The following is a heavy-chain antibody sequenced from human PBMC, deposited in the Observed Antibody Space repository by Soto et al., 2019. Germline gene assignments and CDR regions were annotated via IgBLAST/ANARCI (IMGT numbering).Heavy chain of an antibody. J-gene: IGHJ4*02. CDR3: ALSVRCSDDWCDIDY. Sequence: SVKVSCKTSGGTFSSYAISWVRQAPGQGLEWMGGIIPIFVTPNYAQKFQGRVTITADESTSTGYMELSSLRSDDAAMYYCALSVRCSDDWCDIDYWGQGTLVTVSS. CDR2: IIPIFVTP. V-gene: IGHV1-69*13. CDR1: GGTFSSYA. D-gene: IGHD2-8*02.